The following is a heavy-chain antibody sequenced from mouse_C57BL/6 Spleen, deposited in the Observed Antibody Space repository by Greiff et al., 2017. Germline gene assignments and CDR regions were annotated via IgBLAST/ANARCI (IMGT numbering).Heavy chain of an antibody. D-gene: IGHD2-3*01. J-gene: IGHJ4*01. CDR2: IDPEDGET. Sequence: VHVKQSGAELVKPGASVKLSCTASGFNIKDYYMHWVKQRTEQGLEWIGRIDPEDGETKYAPKFQGKATITADTSSNTAYLQLSSLTSEDTAVYYCARSLYDGYSYYYAMDYWGQGTSVTVSS. CDR3: ARSLYDGYSYYYAMDY. V-gene: IGHV14-2*01. CDR1: GFNIKDYY.